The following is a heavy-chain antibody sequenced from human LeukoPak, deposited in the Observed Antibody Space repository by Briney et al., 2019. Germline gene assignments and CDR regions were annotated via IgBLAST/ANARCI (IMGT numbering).Heavy chain of an antibody. CDR3: AKGLICSGGSCYSYYYYGVDV. V-gene: IGHV3-30*18. Sequence: GGSLRLSCAVSGFTFSRYGMHWVRQAPGKGLEWVADISYDGSKKYYADSVKGRLTISRDNPKNTLYLQMNSLRAEDTAVYYCAKGLICSGGSCYSYYYYGVDVWGQGTTVTVSS. J-gene: IGHJ6*02. D-gene: IGHD2-15*01. CDR1: GFTFSRYG. CDR2: ISYDGSKK.